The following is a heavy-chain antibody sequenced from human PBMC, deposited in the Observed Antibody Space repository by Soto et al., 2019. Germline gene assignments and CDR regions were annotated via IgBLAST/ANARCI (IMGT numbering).Heavy chain of an antibody. CDR2: IWYDGSNK. CDR3: ARPYSSSVIDAFDI. J-gene: IGHJ3*02. D-gene: IGHD6-6*01. V-gene: IGHV3-33*01. Sequence: GGSLRLSCAASGFTFSSYGMHWVRQAPGKGLEWVAVIWYDGSNKYYADSVKGRFTISRDNSKNTLYLQMNSLRAEDTAVYYCARPYSSSVIDAFDIWGQGTMVTVS. CDR1: GFTFSSYG.